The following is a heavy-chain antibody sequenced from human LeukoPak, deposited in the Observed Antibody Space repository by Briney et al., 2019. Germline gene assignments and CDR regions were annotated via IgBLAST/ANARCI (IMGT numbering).Heavy chain of an antibody. V-gene: IGHV1-2*02. CDR2: INPNSGGT. CDR1: GYTFTGYY. CDR3: ARAGLTAAAGAMKGAEYFQH. J-gene: IGHJ1*01. Sequence: GASVKVSCKASGYTFTGYYMHWVRQAPGQGLEWMGWINPNSGGTNYAQKFQGRVTITADKSTSTAYMELSSLRSEDTAVYYCARAGLTAAAGAMKGAEYFQHWGQGTLVTVSS. D-gene: IGHD6-13*01.